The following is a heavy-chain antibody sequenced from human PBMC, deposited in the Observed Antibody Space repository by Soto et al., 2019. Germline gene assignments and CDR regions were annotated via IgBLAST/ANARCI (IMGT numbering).Heavy chain of an antibody. V-gene: IGHV4-31*03. J-gene: IGHJ3*02. CDR3: ARTYCSGGSCYPGAFDI. CDR1: GGSISSGGYY. CDR2: IYYSGST. Sequence: QVQLQESGPGLVKPSQTLSLTCTVSGGSISSGGYYWSWIRQHPGKGLEWIGYIYYSGSTYYNPSLKSRVNISVDTSNNQCSLKLSSVTAADTAVYYCARTYCSGGSCYPGAFDIWGQGTMVTVSS. D-gene: IGHD2-15*01.